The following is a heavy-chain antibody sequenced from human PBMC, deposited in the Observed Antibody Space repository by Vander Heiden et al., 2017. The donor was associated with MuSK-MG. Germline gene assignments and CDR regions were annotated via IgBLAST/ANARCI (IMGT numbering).Heavy chain of an antibody. J-gene: IGHJ4*01. CDR2: TNSDGSST. Sequence: RTNSDGSSTNYADSVSGRFTISRDNAKNTLYLQMHSLRAEETAVYYCARIPNYYDSSGPDYWVDGTLVAVCS. CDR3: ARIPNYYDSSGPDY. D-gene: IGHD3-22*01. V-gene: IGHV3-74*01.